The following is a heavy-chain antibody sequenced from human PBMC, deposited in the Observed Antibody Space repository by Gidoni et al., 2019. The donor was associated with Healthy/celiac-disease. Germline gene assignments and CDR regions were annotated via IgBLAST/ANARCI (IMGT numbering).Heavy chain of an antibody. CDR3: ARTEGSGWYGKGCYYYGMDV. Sequence: EVQLVQSGAEVKKPGESLKISCKGSGYSFTSYWIGWVRQMPGKGLEWMGIIYPGDSDTRYSPSFQGQVTISADKSISTAYLQWSSLKASDTAMYYCARTEGSGWYGKGCYYYGMDVWGQGTTVTVSS. D-gene: IGHD6-19*01. J-gene: IGHJ6*02. CDR2: IYPGDSDT. V-gene: IGHV5-51*01. CDR1: GYSFTSYW.